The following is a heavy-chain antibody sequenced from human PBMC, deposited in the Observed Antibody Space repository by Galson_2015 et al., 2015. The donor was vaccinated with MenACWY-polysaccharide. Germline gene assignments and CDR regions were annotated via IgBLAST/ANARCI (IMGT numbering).Heavy chain of an antibody. J-gene: IGHJ3*02. CDR3: AKERTTVDI. CDR1: GFTFSSYG. CDR2: ISGRGGST. Sequence: SLRLSCAASGFTFSSYGMCWVRQAPGKGLEWVSGISGRGGSTYYADSVKGRFTISRDNSKNTLYLQMNSLRADDTAVYYCAKERTTVDIWGQGTMVTVSS. D-gene: IGHD4-17*01. V-gene: IGHV3-23*01.